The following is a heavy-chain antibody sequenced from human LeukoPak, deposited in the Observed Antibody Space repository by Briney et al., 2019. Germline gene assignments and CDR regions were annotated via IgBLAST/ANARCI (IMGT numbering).Heavy chain of an antibody. J-gene: IGHJ3*01. CDR1: GFSISSAYY. CDR3: ARDRRGYSYGRAFDV. D-gene: IGHD5-18*01. Sequence: PSETLSLTCAVSGFSISSAYYWGWIRQPPGKGLEWIGTVDYSGNTYYKSSLKSRLSISLDTSNNQFSLKLNSVTAADTSVYYCARDRRGYSYGRAFDVWGLGTMVTVSS. V-gene: IGHV4-38-2*02. CDR2: VDYSGNT.